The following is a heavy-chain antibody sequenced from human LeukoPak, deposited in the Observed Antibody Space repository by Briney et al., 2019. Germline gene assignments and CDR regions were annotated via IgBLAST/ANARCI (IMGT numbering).Heavy chain of an antibody. J-gene: IGHJ3*02. CDR2: IRYDGSNK. D-gene: IGHD1-26*01. Sequence: GGSLRLSCAASGFTFSSYGMHWVRQAPGKGLEWVAFIRYDGSNKYYADSVKGRFTISRDNSKNTLYLQMNSLRAEDTAVYYCAKVYGRWEPRGVVAFDIWGQGTMVTVSS. CDR3: AKVYGRWEPRGVVAFDI. CDR1: GFTFSSYG. V-gene: IGHV3-30*02.